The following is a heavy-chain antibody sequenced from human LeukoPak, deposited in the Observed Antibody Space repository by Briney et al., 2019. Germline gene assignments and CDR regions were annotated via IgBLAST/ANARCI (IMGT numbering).Heavy chain of an antibody. V-gene: IGHV1-18*01. J-gene: IGHJ4*02. CDR1: GYNFPSYG. Sequence: ASVKVSCKASGYNFPSYGITWVRQALGQGLEWMGWINTYHGQTSIAQHLQGRVTLTSDTSTSTAYMDLRRLRPDDTAVYYCARDLSMVTFGGVVIIPKYWGQGTLVTVSS. D-gene: IGHD3-16*02. CDR3: ARDLSMVTFGGVVIIPKY. CDR2: INTYHGQT.